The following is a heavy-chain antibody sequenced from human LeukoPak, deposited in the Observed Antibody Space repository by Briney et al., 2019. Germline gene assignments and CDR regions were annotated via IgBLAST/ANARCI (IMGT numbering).Heavy chain of an antibody. V-gene: IGHV4-39*01. CDR2: IYYSGNT. Sequence: PSETLSLTCTVSGGSISSSSYYWGWIRQPPEKGLEWIGSIYYSGNTYYNPSLKSRVTISIDTSKNQFSLKLSSVTAADTAVYYCATSTYYYDSSGYYYAEGYFDYWGQGTLVTVSS. CDR1: GGSISSSSYY. D-gene: IGHD3-22*01. J-gene: IGHJ4*02. CDR3: ATSTYYYDSSGYYYAEGYFDY.